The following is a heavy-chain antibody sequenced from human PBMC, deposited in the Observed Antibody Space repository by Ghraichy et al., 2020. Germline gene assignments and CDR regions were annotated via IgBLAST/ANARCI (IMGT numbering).Heavy chain of an antibody. CDR3: ARSKGIGNYDFDF. D-gene: IGHD2-15*01. V-gene: IGHV3-21*01. CDR1: GFTFNSYC. J-gene: IGHJ4*02. Sequence: GGSLRLSCATSGFTFNSYCIDWVRQAPGKGLEWVSSISHTGTYIYYAASVQGRFTVSRDSAQNSVFLQMNSLRDEDTATYYCARSKGIGNYDFDFRGQGTLVTVSS. CDR2: ISHTGTYI.